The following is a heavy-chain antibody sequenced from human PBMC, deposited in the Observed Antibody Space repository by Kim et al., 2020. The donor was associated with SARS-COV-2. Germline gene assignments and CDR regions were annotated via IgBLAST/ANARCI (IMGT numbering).Heavy chain of an antibody. D-gene: IGHD3-9*01. V-gene: IGHV3-49*02. Sequence: EDAASVKGRFTISRDDSKSIAYMQMNSLKTEDTAVYYCTSQLRYFDWLYYWGQGTLVTVSS. CDR3: TSQLRYFDWLYY. J-gene: IGHJ4*02.